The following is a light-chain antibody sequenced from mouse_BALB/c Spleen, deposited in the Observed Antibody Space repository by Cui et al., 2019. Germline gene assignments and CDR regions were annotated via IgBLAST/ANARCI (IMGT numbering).Light chain of an antibody. J-gene: IGKJ4*01. Sequence: QIVLTLSPAIMSASPGEKVTITCSASSSVSYMHWFQQKPGTSPKLWIYSTSNLASGVPARFSGSGSGTSYSLTISRMEAEDAATYYCQQRSSYPPTFGSGTKLEIK. CDR3: QQRSSYPPT. V-gene: IGKV4-57*01. CDR1: SSVSY. CDR2: STS.